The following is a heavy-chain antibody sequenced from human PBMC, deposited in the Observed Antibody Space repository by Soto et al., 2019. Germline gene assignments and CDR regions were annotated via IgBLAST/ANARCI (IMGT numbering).Heavy chain of an antibody. CDR1: GFTFSSYA. CDR2: ISHDGSNE. J-gene: IGHJ4*02. Sequence: GGPLRLSCAASGFTFSSYALHWVRQAPGKGLEWVAVISHDGSNEHYADSVKGRFTISRDKSKNTLYLQMNSLRAEDTAVYYCARAARYYYDSSGYFGYFDYWGQGT. D-gene: IGHD3-22*01. V-gene: IGHV3-30-3*01. CDR3: ARAARYYYDSSGYFGYFDY.